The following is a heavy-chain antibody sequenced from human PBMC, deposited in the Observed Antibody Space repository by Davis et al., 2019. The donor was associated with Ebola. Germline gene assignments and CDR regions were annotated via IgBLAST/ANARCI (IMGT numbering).Heavy chain of an antibody. V-gene: IGHV3-7*01. J-gene: IGHJ4*02. CDR3: ARDNDYIWGSYRYDY. CDR2: IKQDGSEK. Sequence: PGGSLRLSCAASGFTFSSYWMSWVRQAPGKGLEWVANIKQDGSEKYYVDSVKGRFTISRDNAKNSLYLQMSSLSAEDTAVYYCARDNDYIWGSYRYDYWGQGTLVTVSS. CDR1: GFTFSSYW. D-gene: IGHD3-16*02.